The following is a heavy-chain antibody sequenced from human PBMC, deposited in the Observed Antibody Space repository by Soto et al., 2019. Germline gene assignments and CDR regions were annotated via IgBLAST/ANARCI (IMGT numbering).Heavy chain of an antibody. CDR3: ARGIYSQVGATIWCGP. CDR1: SGCINSYY. Sequence: LFLTDTVSSGCINSYYWRWIRQRAGTGMEWIGRIYTSGSRTYNPSLKSGVTMSVDTTKNRLSLKLSAVTAADTAVYYFARGIYSQVGATIWCGPWGQGTRGTVSS. CDR2: IYTSGSR. J-gene: IGHJ5*02. V-gene: IGHV4-4*07. D-gene: IGHD1-26*01.